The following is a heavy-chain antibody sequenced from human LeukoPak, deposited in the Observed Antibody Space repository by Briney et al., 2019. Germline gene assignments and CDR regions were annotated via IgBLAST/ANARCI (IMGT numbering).Heavy chain of an antibody. CDR2: VNPSGDST. V-gene: IGHV1-46*01. D-gene: IGHD5-24*01. J-gene: IGHJ3*02. CDR1: GYTFSNYN. Sequence: ASVKVSCKASGYTFSNYNIHWVRQAPGQGLEWTGIVNPSGDSTNYAQNFQGRVTMTGDTSTSTVYVELSSLRSEDTAVYYCARVRDGYNDAYDIWGQGTMVTVPS. CDR3: ARVRDGYNDAYDI.